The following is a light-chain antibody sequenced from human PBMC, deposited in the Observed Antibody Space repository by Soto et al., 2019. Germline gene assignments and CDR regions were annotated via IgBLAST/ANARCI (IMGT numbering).Light chain of an antibody. J-gene: IGLJ1*01. V-gene: IGLV2-14*03. CDR3: SSYASSSIYV. CDR1: SSDVGGYNY. Sequence: QSALTQPASVSGSPGQSITISCTGTSSDVGGYNYVSWYQQHPGKAPKLMIYDVSNRPSGVSNRFSGSKSGYTASLTISGLQDEDEADYYCSSYASSSIYVFGTGTKLTVL. CDR2: DVS.